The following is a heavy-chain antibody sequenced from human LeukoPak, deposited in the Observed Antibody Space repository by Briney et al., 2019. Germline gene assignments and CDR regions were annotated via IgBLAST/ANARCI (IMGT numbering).Heavy chain of an antibody. V-gene: IGHV4-34*01. CDR3: ARPKSYSGSYNY. CDR1: GGSFSGYY. Sequence: APETLSLTCAVYGGSFSGYYWSWIRQPPGKGLEWIGEINHSGSTNYNPSLKSRVTISADTSKNQFSLKLSSVTAADTAVYYCARPKSYSGSYNYWGQGTLVTVSS. CDR2: INHSGST. J-gene: IGHJ4*02. D-gene: IGHD1-26*01.